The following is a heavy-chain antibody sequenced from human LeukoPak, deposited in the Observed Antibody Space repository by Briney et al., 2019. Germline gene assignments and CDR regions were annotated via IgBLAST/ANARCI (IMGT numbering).Heavy chain of an antibody. D-gene: IGHD4-23*01. CDR1: GFTFSTYG. CDR2: IRYNGINK. J-gene: IGHJ4*02. Sequence: GGSLRFSCAASGFTFSTYGMHWVRQAPGKGLEWVAFIRYNGINKYYADSVKGRFTLSRDNSNNTLYLQIYSLRPEDTAVYYCARSYGGQFFDYWGQGILVTVSS. CDR3: ARSYGGQFFDY. V-gene: IGHV3-30*02.